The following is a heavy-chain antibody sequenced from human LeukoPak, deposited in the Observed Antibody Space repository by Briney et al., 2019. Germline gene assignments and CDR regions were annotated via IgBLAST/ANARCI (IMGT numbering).Heavy chain of an antibody. V-gene: IGHV3-23*01. CDR1: GFSFSNYA. D-gene: IGHD3-10*01. CDR3: AKVPYSDYGSGRPPFMDV. J-gene: IGHJ6*02. Sequence: GGSLRLSCAASGFSFSNYAMSWVRQAPGEGLDWVSTISDSGRDAYCADSVKGRFTISRDNSKNTLYLQMTSLRVEDTATYYCAKVPYSDYGSGRPPFMDVWGQGTTVAVSS. CDR2: ISDSGRDA.